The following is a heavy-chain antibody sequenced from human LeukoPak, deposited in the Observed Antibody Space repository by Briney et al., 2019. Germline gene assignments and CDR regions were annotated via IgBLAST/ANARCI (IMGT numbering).Heavy chain of an antibody. Sequence: GGSLRLSSAASGFTFSSYGMHWVRQAPGKGLVWVSRINSDGSNTNYADSVKGRFTISRDNAKNTLSLQMNSLRAEDTAIYYCARGFSGIAFDFWGQGTMVTVSS. V-gene: IGHV3-74*01. CDR1: GFTFSSYG. CDR2: INSDGSNT. D-gene: IGHD6-25*01. CDR3: ARGFSGIAFDF. J-gene: IGHJ3*01.